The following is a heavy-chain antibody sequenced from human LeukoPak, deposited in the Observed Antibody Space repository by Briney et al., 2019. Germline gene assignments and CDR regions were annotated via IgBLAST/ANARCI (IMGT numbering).Heavy chain of an antibody. J-gene: IGHJ4*02. CDR1: GGSISSSSYY. V-gene: IGHV4-39*01. CDR3: ARHDAQLVADY. Sequence: SETLSLTCTVSGGSISSSSYYWGWIRQPPGKGLEWIGEINHSGSTNYNPSLKSRVTISVDTSKNQFSLKLSSVTAADTAVYYCARHDAQLVADYWGQGTLVTVSS. D-gene: IGHD6-13*01. CDR2: INHSGST.